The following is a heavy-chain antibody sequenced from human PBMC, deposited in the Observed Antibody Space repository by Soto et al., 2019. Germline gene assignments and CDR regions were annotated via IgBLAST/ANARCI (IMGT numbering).Heavy chain of an antibody. J-gene: IGHJ6*02. Sequence: QVQLVPSGSEVKKPGSSVKVSCKASGGTFSSYASSWVRQAPGQGLEWMGGIIPIFGTANYAQKFQSRVTITSDESTSTAYMELSSLRPEDTAVDYCASWPVDIVATTYYYYCIDVWGQGTTVTVSS. CDR1: GGTFSSYA. CDR3: ASWPVDIVATTYYYYCIDV. D-gene: IGHD5-12*01. CDR2: IIPIFGTA. V-gene: IGHV1-69*01.